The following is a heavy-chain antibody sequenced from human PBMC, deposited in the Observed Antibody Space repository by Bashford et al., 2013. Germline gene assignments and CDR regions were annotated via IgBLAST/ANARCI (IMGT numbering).Heavy chain of an antibody. CDR2: IYYSGST. V-gene: IGHV4-39*01. CDR1: GGSISSSSYY. Sequence: SSETLSLTCTVSGGSISSSSYYWGWIRQPPGKGLEWIGSIYYSGSTYYNPSLKSRVTISVDTSKNQFSLKLSSVTAADTAVYYCARKVRPRWFDPGAREPWSPSPQ. D-gene: IGHD2-2*01. J-gene: IGHJ5*02. CDR3: ARKVRPRWFDP.